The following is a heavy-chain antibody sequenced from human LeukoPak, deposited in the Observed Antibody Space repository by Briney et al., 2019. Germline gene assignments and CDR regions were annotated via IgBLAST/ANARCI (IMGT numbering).Heavy chain of an antibody. CDR1: GGSISSGSYY. D-gene: IGHD2-8*01. V-gene: IGHV4-61*02. CDR2: IHTSGST. Sequence: SETLSLTCTVSGGSISSGSYYWSWIRQPAGKGLEWLGRIHTSGSTNYNPSLKSRVTISVNTSKNQFSLKLSSVTAADTAVYYCAREGHCTTSGCYGPNWFDPWGQGTLVTVSS. J-gene: IGHJ5*02. CDR3: AREGHCTTSGCYGPNWFDP.